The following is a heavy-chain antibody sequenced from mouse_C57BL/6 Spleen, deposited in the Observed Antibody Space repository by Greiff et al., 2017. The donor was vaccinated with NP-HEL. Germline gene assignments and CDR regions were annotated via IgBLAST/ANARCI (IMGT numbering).Heavy chain of an antibody. Sequence: QVQLQQPGAELVMPGASVKLSCKASGYTFTSYWMHWVKQRPGQGLEWIGEIDPSDSYTNYNQTFKGKSTLTVDKSSSTAYMQLSSLTSEDSAVYYCARSCMVTTGAMDYWGQGTSVTVSS. J-gene: IGHJ4*01. D-gene: IGHD2-2*01. CDR3: ARSCMVTTGAMDY. V-gene: IGHV1-69*01. CDR1: GYTFTSYW. CDR2: IDPSDSYT.